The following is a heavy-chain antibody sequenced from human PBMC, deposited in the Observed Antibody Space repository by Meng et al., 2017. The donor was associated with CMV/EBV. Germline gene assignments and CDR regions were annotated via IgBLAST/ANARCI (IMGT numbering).Heavy chain of an antibody. CDR1: GGSISSSSYY. V-gene: IGHV4-61*05. J-gene: IGHJ6*02. CDR2: IYYSGST. D-gene: IGHD3-3*01. Sequence: SETLSLTCTVSGGSISSSSYYWGWIRQPPGKGLEWIGYIYYSGSTNYNPSLKSRVTISVDTSKNQFSLKLSSVTAADTAVYYCARAATIFEYYGMDVWGQGTTVTVSS. CDR3: ARAATIFEYYGMDV.